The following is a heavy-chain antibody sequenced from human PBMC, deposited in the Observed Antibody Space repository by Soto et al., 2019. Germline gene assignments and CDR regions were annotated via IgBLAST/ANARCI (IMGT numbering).Heavy chain of an antibody. J-gene: IGHJ4*02. Sequence: GGSLRLSCAASGFPFSSYGMHWVRQAPGKGLEWVAVISYDGSNKYYADSVKGRFTISRDNSKNTLYLQMNSLRAEDTAVYYCAKGGYYDSSGYLDYWGQGTLVTVSS. V-gene: IGHV3-30*18. CDR2: ISYDGSNK. D-gene: IGHD3-22*01. CDR3: AKGGYYDSSGYLDY. CDR1: GFPFSSYG.